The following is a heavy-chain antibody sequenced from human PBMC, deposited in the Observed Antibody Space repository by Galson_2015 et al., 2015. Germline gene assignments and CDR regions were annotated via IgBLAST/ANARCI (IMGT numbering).Heavy chain of an antibody. CDR3: ARDLGVAVAGTGFGY. J-gene: IGHJ4*02. CDR2: ISSSSSYI. D-gene: IGHD6-19*01. V-gene: IGHV3-21*01. CDR1: GITFSDYT. Sequence: SLRLACEGSGITFSDYTINWVRQAPGRGLEWVSSISSSSSYIFYADSVKGRFTISRDNAKNSLYLQMDSLRAEDTAVYYCARDLGVAVAGTGFGYWGQGTLVTVSS.